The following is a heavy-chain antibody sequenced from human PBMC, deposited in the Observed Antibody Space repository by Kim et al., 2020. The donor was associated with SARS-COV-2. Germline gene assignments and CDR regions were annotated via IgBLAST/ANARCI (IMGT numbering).Heavy chain of an antibody. D-gene: IGHD4-17*01. Sequence: SETLSLTCTVSGGSISSYYWSWIRQPPGKGLEWIGYIFHSGDSKYNPSLKSRVTISVDTSMNQFSLKLRSVTAADTAVYYCARYGPDPYYNYYYGMDVWGQGTTVTVSS. CDR2: IFHSGDS. CDR1: GGSISSYY. CDR3: ARYGPDPYYNYYYGMDV. V-gene: IGHV4-59*13. J-gene: IGHJ6*02.